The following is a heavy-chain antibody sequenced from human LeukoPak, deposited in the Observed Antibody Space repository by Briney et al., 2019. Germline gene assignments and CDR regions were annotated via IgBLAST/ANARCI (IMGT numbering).Heavy chain of an antibody. CDR2: ISYDGSNK. CDR3: ARGEGHNSGSYLN. CDR1: GFTFSSYA. Sequence: GGSLRLSCAASGFTFSSYAMHWVRQAPGKGLEWVAVISYDGSNKYYADSVKGRFTISRDNSKNTLYLQMNSLRAEDTAVYYCARGEGHNSGSYLNWGQGTLVTVSS. D-gene: IGHD1-26*01. V-gene: IGHV3-30-3*01. J-gene: IGHJ4*02.